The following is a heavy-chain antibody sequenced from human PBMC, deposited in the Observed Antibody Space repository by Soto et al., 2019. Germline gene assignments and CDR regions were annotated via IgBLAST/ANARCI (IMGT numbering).Heavy chain of an antibody. CDR2: IKSETDCGTT. CDR1: GFNFKNAW. Sequence: EVQQVESGGGLVKPGGSLRLSCAASGFNFKNAWMNWVRQAPGKGLEWVGRIKSETDCGTTDYAAPVKGRFTISRDDSKSTLFLQMNSLKTEETGVYYCAAMKTYWGQGTPVTVSS. V-gene: IGHV3-15*07. J-gene: IGHJ4*02. CDR3: AAMKTY. D-gene: IGHD3-16*01.